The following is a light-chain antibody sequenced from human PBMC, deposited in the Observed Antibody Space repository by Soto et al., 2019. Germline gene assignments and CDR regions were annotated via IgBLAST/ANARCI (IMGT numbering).Light chain of an antibody. CDR1: QSISSD. CDR2: AAS. V-gene: IGKV1-39*01. CDR3: QQSYDTQFA. J-gene: IGKJ3*01. Sequence: DIQMTQSPSSLSASVGDRVTITCRASQSISSDLNWYQQKPGQAPKLLMYAASTLQSGVPSRFSGSGSGTDFTLTINSLQPEDFATYYCQQSYDTQFASGPGTKVDF.